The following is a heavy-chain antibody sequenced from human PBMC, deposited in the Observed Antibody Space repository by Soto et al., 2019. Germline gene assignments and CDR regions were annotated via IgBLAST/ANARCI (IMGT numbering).Heavy chain of an antibody. D-gene: IGHD1-20*01. Sequence: GGSLRLSCAASGFTFSSYSMNWVRQAPGKGLEWVSYISSSSSTIYYADSVKGRLTISRDNAKNSLYLQMNSLRDEDTAVYYCARDRYNWKGDYYYGMDVWGQGTTVTVSS. CDR2: ISSSSSTI. CDR3: ARDRYNWKGDYYYGMDV. CDR1: GFTFSSYS. V-gene: IGHV3-48*02. J-gene: IGHJ6*02.